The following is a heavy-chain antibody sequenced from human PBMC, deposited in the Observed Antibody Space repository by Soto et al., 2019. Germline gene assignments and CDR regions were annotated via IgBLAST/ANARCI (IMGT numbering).Heavy chain of an antibody. CDR2: IIPIFGTA. J-gene: IGHJ3*02. CDR3: ARVGRIMITCGGVIANLVVGAVDI. CDR1: GGTFSSYA. D-gene: IGHD3-16*02. V-gene: IGHV1-69*06. Sequence: QVQLVQSGAEVKKPGSSVKVSCKASGGTFSSYAISWVRQAPGQGLEWMGGIIPIFGTANYAQKFQGRVTITADKSTSTAYMELSSLRSEDTAVYYCARVGRIMITCGGVIANLVVGAVDIWGQGTMVTVSS.